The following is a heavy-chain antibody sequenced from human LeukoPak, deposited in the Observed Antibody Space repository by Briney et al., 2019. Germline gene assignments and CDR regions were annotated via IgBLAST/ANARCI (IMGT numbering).Heavy chain of an antibody. J-gene: IGHJ6*03. D-gene: IGHD4-11*01. V-gene: IGHV4-39*07. CDR3: ARETVTPPYYYYYMDV. Sequence: PSETLSLTCTVSGDSISSRSYYWSWIRQPPGKGLEWIGEINHSGSTNYNPSLKSRVTISVDTSKNQFSLKLSSVTAADTAVYYCARETVTPPYYYYYMDVGGKGTTVTVSS. CDR2: INHSGST. CDR1: GDSISSRSYY.